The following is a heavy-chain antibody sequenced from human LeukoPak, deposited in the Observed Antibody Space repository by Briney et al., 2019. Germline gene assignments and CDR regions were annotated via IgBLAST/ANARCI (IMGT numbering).Heavy chain of an antibody. D-gene: IGHD6-19*01. CDR2: ISSSSSYI. CDR1: GFTFSSYS. CDR3: AKDHAGEQWLVFDY. Sequence: GGSLRLSCAASGFTFSSYSMNWVRQAPGKGLEWVSSISSSSSYIYYADSVKGRFTISRDNAKNSLYLQMNSLRAEDTSVYYCAKDHAGEQWLVFDYWGQGTLVTVSS. V-gene: IGHV3-21*01. J-gene: IGHJ4*02.